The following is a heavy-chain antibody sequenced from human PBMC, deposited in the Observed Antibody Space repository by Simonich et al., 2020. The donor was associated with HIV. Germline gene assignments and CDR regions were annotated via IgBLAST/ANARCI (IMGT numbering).Heavy chain of an antibody. CDR1: GGSFSGYY. D-gene: IGHD5-12*01. Sequence: QVQLQQWGAGLLKPSETLSLTCAVYGGSFSGYYWSWIRQPPGKGREWIGEINHIGGTNYKPSLKSRVTISVDTSKNQLSLKLSSVTAADTAVYFCARNWRDGYNPYYFYYMDVWGKGTTVTVSS. CDR3: ARNWRDGYNPYYFYYMDV. CDR2: INHIGGT. V-gene: IGHV4-34*01. J-gene: IGHJ6*03.